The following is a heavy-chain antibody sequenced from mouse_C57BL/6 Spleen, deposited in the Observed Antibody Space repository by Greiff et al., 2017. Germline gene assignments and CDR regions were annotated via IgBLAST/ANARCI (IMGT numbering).Heavy chain of an antibody. CDR2: INPSTGGT. Sequence: VQLQQSGPELVKPGASVKISCKASGYSFTGYYMNWVKQSPEKSLEWIGEINPSTGGTTSNQKFKAKATLTVDKSSSTAYMQLKSLTSEDSAVYYCASTVVATKGYAMDYWGQGTSVTVSS. V-gene: IGHV1-42*01. CDR1: GYSFTGYY. J-gene: IGHJ4*01. D-gene: IGHD1-1*01. CDR3: ASTVVATKGYAMDY.